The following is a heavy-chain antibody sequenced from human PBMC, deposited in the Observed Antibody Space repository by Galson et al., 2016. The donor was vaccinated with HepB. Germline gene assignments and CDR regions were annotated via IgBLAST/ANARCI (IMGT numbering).Heavy chain of an antibody. V-gene: IGHV3-23*01. CDR1: GFTFSSYA. D-gene: IGHD6-6*01. Sequence: SLRLSCAASGFTFSSYAMSWVRQAPVKGLEWVSGLSGSGGSTYYADSVKGRFTISRDNSKNTLYLQMNSLRAEDTALYYCAKDPGSMARSSISAPRVLGGLSWGQGTLVTVSS. J-gene: IGHJ5*02. CDR2: LSGSGGST. CDR3: AKDPGSMARSSISAPRVLGGLS.